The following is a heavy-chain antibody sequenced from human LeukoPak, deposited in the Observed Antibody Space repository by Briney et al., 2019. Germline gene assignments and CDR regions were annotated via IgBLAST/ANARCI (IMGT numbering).Heavy chain of an antibody. CDR2: IWYDGSNK. J-gene: IGHJ3*02. D-gene: IGHD5-18*01. Sequence: PGGSLRLSCAASGFTFSSYGMHWVRQAPGKGLEWVAVIWYDGSNKYYADSVKGRFTISRDNSKNTLYLQMNSLRAEDTAVYYCASLDTAMVKGPDAFDIWGQGTMVTVSS. CDR1: GFTFSSYG. V-gene: IGHV3-33*01. CDR3: ASLDTAMVKGPDAFDI.